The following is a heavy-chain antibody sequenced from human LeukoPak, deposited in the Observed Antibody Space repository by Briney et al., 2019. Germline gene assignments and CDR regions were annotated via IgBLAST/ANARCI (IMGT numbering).Heavy chain of an antibody. V-gene: IGHV4-38-2*01. D-gene: IGHD3-22*01. CDR2: IYHNGST. CDR3: ARGEFTYYYDSSGPAGY. Sequence: SETLSLTCAVSGYSISSDYYWGWIRQPPGKGLKWIGNIYHNGSTYYNPSLKSRVTISVDTSKNQFSLKLSSVTAADTAVYYCARGEFTYYYDSSGPAGYWGQGTLVTVSS. J-gene: IGHJ4*02. CDR1: GYSISSDYY.